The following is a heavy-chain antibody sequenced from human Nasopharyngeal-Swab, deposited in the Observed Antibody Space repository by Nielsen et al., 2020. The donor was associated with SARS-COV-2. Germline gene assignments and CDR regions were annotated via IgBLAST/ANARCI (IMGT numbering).Heavy chain of an antibody. CDR3: ARKYYGDYGISAFDI. CDR1: GYTFTGYY. CDR2: INPNSGGT. Sequence: ASVKVSCKASGYTFTGYYMHWVRQAPGQGLEWMGRINPNSGGTNYAQKFQGRVTMTRDTSISTACMELSRLRSDDTVVYYCARKYYGDYGISAFDIWGQGTMVTVSS. D-gene: IGHD4-17*01. V-gene: IGHV1-2*05. J-gene: IGHJ3*02.